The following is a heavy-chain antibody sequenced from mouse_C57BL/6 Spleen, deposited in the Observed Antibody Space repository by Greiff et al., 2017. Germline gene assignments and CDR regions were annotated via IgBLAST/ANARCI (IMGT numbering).Heavy chain of an antibody. Sequence: EVKLVESGGDLVKPGGSLKLSCAASGFTFSSYGMSWVRQTPDKRLEWVATISSGGSYTYYPDSVKGRFTISRDNAKNTLYLQMSSLKSEDTAMYYCARPSNMYYFDYWGQGTTLTVSS. CDR2: ISSGGSYT. CDR3: ARPSNMYYFDY. CDR1: GFTFSSYG. V-gene: IGHV5-6*01. D-gene: IGHD2-5*01. J-gene: IGHJ2*01.